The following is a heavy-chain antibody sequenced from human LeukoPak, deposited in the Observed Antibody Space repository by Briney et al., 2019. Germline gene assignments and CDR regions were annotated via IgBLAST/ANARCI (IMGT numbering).Heavy chain of an antibody. Sequence: GGSLRLSCAASGFTFSSYEMNWVRQAPGKGLEWVSYISSSGSTIYYADSVKGRFTISRDNSKNTLYLQMSSLRAEDTAVYYCAKDTPDSSAYYLENWGQGTLVTVSS. D-gene: IGHD3-22*01. CDR3: AKDTPDSSAYYLEN. CDR2: ISSSGSTI. CDR1: GFTFSSYE. J-gene: IGHJ4*02. V-gene: IGHV3-48*03.